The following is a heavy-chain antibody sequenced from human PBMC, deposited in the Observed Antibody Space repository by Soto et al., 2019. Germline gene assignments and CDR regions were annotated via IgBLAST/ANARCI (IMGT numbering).Heavy chain of an antibody. D-gene: IGHD4-4*01. CDR2: IYYSGST. CDR1: GGSISSYY. J-gene: IGHJ6*02. Sequence: PSETLSLTCTVSGGSISSYYWSWIRQPPGKGLEWMGYIYYSGSTNYNPSRKSRVTISVDTSKNQFSLKLSPVTAADTAVYYCARDFAPRNSDHYYYGMDVWGQGTTVTVSS. CDR3: ARDFAPRNSDHYYYGMDV. V-gene: IGHV4-59*01.